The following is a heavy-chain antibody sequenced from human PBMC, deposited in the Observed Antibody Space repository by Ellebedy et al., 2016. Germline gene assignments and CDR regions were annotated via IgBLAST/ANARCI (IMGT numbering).Heavy chain of an antibody. CDR1: GFNLNTIA. V-gene: IGHV3-64D*06. CDR3: VKDRAGSYAFDI. Sequence: GGSLRLSCSAAGFNLNTIAMHWVRQAPGKGLEYVSSINDNGLRTHYADSVKGRFTISRDKNTLYLQMSSLRAEDTALYYCVKDRAGSYAFDIWGQGTMVTVSS. D-gene: IGHD3-10*01. J-gene: IGHJ3*02. CDR2: INDNGLRT.